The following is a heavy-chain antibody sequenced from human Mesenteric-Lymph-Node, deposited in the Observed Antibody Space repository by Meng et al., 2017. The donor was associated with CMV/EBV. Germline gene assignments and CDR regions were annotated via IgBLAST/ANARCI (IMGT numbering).Heavy chain of an antibody. D-gene: IGHD3-3*01. CDR2: IRYDGGDK. Sequence: GESLKISCAASGFTFRTYGMHWVRQAPGKGLDWVAFIRYDGGDKYYADSLKGRFTISRDNSKNTLYLQMNSLKTEDTAIYYCAKDLGRITTNWGQGTLVTVSS. CDR3: AKDLGRITTN. CDR1: GFTFRTYG. J-gene: IGHJ4*02. V-gene: IGHV3-30*02.